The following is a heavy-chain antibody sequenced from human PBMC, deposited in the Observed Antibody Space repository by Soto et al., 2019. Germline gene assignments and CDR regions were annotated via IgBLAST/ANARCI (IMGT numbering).Heavy chain of an antibody. J-gene: IGHJ4*02. V-gene: IGHV3-23*01. CDR3: AKDGNWLDVYFDV. D-gene: IGHD6-19*01. Sequence: GGSLRLSCVASGIEFSNYVMSWVRQAPGKGLEWVSISSASGRSRYHADSVKGRFTISRDNSKNTLYLHMTNLRAEDTAVYYCAKDGNWLDVYFDVWGQGTPVTVSS. CDR1: GIEFSNYV. CDR2: SSASGRSR.